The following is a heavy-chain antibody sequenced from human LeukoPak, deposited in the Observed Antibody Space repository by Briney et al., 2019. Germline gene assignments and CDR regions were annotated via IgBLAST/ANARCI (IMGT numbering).Heavy chain of an antibody. V-gene: IGHV3-21*01. CDR1: GFTFSSDS. J-gene: IGHJ4*02. CDR2: ISSSSSYI. CDR3: ARGVDSDAPLYYFDY. D-gene: IGHD5-12*01. Sequence: GGSLRLSCAASGFTFSSDSMNWVRQAPGKGLEWVSSISSSSSYIYYADSVKGRFTISRDNAKNSLYLQMNSLRAEDTAVYYCARGVDSDAPLYYFDYWGQGTLVTVSS.